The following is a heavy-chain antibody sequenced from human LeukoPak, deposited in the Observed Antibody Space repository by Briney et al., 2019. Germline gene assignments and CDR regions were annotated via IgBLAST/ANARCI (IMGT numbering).Heavy chain of an antibody. CDR1: GYSISSGYY. Sequence: PSETLSLTCTVSGYSISSGYYWGWIRQPPGKGLEWIGSIYHSGSTYYNPSLKSRVTISVDTSKNQFSLKLSSVTAADTAVYYCARDPPESGAGDPWNWFDPWGRGTLVTVSS. J-gene: IGHJ5*02. V-gene: IGHV4-38-2*02. CDR3: ARDPPESGAGDPWNWFDP. CDR2: IYHSGST. D-gene: IGHD4-17*01.